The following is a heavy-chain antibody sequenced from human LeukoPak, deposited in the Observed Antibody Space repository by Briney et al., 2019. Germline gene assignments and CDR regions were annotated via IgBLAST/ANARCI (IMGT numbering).Heavy chain of an antibody. CDR3: ARASHAADYYYYYYMDV. J-gene: IGHJ6*03. CDR1: GFTFSSYA. D-gene: IGHD6-13*01. CDR2: ISSNGGST. Sequence: GGSLRLSCAASGFTFSSYAMHWVRQAPGKGLEYVSGISSNGGSTNYANSVEGRFIISRDNSKNTLYLQMGSLRAEYMAVYYCARASHAADYYYYYYMDVWGKGTTVTVSS. V-gene: IGHV3-64*01.